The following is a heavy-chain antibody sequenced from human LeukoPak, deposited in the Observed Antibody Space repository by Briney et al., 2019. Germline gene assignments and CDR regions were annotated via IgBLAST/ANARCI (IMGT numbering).Heavy chain of an antibody. CDR2: IYTSGST. V-gene: IGHV4-61*02. CDR3: ARDPRAAAGLSAFDI. D-gene: IGHD6-13*01. Sequence: SETLSLTCTVSGGSISSGSYYWSWIRQPAGKGLEWIGRIYTSGSTNYNPSLKSRVTISVDTSKNQFSLKLSSVTAADTAVYYCARDPRAAAGLSAFDIWGQGTMVTVSS. J-gene: IGHJ3*02. CDR1: GGSISSGSYY.